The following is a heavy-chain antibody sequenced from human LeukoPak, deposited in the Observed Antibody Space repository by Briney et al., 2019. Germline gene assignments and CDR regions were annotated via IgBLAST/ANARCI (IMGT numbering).Heavy chain of an antibody. Sequence: PGGSLRLSCAASGFTFSSYAMSWIRQPPGKGLEWIGYIFYSGNTNYNPSLKSRVTISLDTSKNQFSLNLTSVTAADTAVYYCARDHTGSSRFDPWGQGTLVTVSS. V-gene: IGHV4-59*01. CDR3: ARDHTGSSRFDP. CDR2: IFYSGNT. J-gene: IGHJ5*02. D-gene: IGHD1-26*01. CDR1: GFTFSSYA.